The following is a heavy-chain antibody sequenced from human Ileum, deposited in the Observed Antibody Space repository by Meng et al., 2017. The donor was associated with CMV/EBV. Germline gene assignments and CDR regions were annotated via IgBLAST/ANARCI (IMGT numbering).Heavy chain of an antibody. CDR3: AREYKGYDFWSGFTAGWFDP. CDR2: MNPNSGNT. J-gene: IGHJ5*02. V-gene: IGHV1-8*01. Sequence: ASVKVSCKASGYTFTSYDINWVRQATGQGLEWMGWMNPNSGNTGYAQKFQGRVTMNRNTSISTAYMELSSLRSEDTAVYYCAREYKGYDFWSGFTAGWFDPWGQGTLVTVSS. CDR1: GYTFTSYD. D-gene: IGHD3-3*01.